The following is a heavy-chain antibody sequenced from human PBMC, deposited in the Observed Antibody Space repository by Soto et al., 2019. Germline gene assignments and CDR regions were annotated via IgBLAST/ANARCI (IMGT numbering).Heavy chain of an antibody. J-gene: IGHJ6*02. CDR3: AAKSLGSGSQGDV. Sequence: QVRLVQSGAEVNKPGCSVKVSCKASGDTFSSYSISWVRQAPGQGLEWMGGIVPIFGTTVYAPRLQGRVTITADGPTSTSYMELSGLRLEDTAIYYCAAKSLGSGSQGDVWGQGTTVTVSS. CDR2: IVPIFGTT. V-gene: IGHV1-69*01. D-gene: IGHD3-3*01. CDR1: GDTFSSYS.